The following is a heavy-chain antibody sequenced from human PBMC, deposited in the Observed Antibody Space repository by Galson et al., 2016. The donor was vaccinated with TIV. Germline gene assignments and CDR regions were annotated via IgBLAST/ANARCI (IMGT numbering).Heavy chain of an antibody. Sequence: SVKVSCKASGGPFSSYAVTWVRQAPGQGLEWLGRIIGMFGTTNYAQKFQGRVTMTADESTSTAYMELNSLRAEDTAVYYCARAPNHYESMYAHWGQGTLVTVSS. CDR2: IIGMFGTT. V-gene: IGHV1-69*13. CDR1: GGPFSSYA. CDR3: ARAPNHYESMYAH. J-gene: IGHJ4*02. D-gene: IGHD2-8*01.